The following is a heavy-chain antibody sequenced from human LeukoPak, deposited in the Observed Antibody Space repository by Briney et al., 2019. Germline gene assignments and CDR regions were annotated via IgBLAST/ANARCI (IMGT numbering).Heavy chain of an antibody. CDR1: GYTFTSYG. Sequence: ASVKVSRKASGYTFTSYGISWVRQAPGQGLEWMGWISAYNGNTNYAQKLQGRVTMTTDTSTSTAYMELRSLRSDDTAVYYCARVPPLYYYDSSGYYDYWGQGTLVTVSS. CDR3: ARVPPLYYYDSSGYYDY. V-gene: IGHV1-18*01. D-gene: IGHD3-22*01. CDR2: ISAYNGNT. J-gene: IGHJ4*02.